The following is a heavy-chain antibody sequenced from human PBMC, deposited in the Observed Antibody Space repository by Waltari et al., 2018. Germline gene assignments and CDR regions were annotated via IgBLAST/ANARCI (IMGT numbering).Heavy chain of an antibody. Sequence: QLQLQESGPGLVQPSETLSLTCTVSSGAIRSRGYYWGWIRHPPGKGLEWMVSIDYSGNTYYNPSLKNRVTISVDTSKNQFSLKVTSVTAADTAVYYCAKVWKNYRTDYWGQGTLVTVSS. CDR3: AKVWKNYRTDY. D-gene: IGHD3-16*02. J-gene: IGHJ4*02. CDR2: IDYSGNT. CDR1: SGAIRSRGYY. V-gene: IGHV4-39*07.